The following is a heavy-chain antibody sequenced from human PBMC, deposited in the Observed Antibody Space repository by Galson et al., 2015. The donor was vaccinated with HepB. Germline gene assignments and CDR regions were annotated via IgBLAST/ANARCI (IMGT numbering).Heavy chain of an antibody. CDR1: GGSISSYY. D-gene: IGHD3-10*01. CDR2: IYYSGST. CDR3: ARGPGVRGVSTRFYYYYMDV. J-gene: IGHJ6*03. Sequence: SETLSLTCTVSGGSISSYYWSWIRQPPGKGLEWIGYIYYSGSTNYNPSLKSRVTISVDTSKNQFSLKLSSVTAADTAVYYCARGPGVRGVSTRFYYYYMDVWGKGTTVTVSS. V-gene: IGHV4-59*12.